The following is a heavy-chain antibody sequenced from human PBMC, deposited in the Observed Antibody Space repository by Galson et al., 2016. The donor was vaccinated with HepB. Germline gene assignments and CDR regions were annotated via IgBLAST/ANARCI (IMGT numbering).Heavy chain of an antibody. Sequence: SVKVSCKASGYTFFSSGMSCVRQAPAQGLEWMGWISAYNGNTDYAQKFQGRVTMTTDTSTSKAYMELRSLRSDDTAVYYCVRGDYYGSSGYYDYWGQGTLVTVSS. D-gene: IGHD3-22*01. CDR1: GYTFFSSG. J-gene: IGHJ4*02. V-gene: IGHV1-18*01. CDR3: VRGDYYGSSGYYDY. CDR2: ISAYNGNT.